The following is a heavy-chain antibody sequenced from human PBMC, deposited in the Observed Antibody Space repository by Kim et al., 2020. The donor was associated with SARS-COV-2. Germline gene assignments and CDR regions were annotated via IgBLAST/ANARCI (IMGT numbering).Heavy chain of an antibody. CDR2: IYSGGST. J-gene: IGHJ4*02. Sequence: GGSLRLSCAASGFTFSSYSMSWVRQAPGKGLEWVSVIYSGGSTSYSASVKGGLIIICRNTNNTTHLQQINMLADDTTVYYCSTSSYNMGPFGYWCEGTL. CDR3: STSSYNMGPFGY. D-gene: IGHD2-2*01. V-gene: IGHV3-53*04. CDR1: GFTFSSYS.